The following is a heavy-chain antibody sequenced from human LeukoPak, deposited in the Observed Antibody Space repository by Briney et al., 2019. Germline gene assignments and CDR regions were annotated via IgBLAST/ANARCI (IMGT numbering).Heavy chain of an antibody. V-gene: IGHV1-69*13. CDR1: GGTYNNYA. D-gene: IGHD3-10*01. Sequence: ASVKVSCKASGGTYNNYAITWVRQAPGQGLEWVGGILPAFGTSNYAQRFQGRVTITADESTATTYVELSSLRSEDTAVYYCARDHRGFYYGSGNYYCLDVWGKGTTVTVSS. CDR3: ARDHRGFYYGSGNYYCLDV. CDR2: ILPAFGTS. J-gene: IGHJ6*03.